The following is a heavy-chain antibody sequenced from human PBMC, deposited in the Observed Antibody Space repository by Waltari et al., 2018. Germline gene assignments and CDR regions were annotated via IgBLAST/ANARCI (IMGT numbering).Heavy chain of an antibody. D-gene: IGHD6-6*01. CDR2: INPRRGST. CDR1: GYTFISYY. V-gene: IGHV1-46*01. J-gene: IGHJ4*02. CDR3: ARGGSSSAYYFDF. Sequence: QVQLVQSGAEVKKPGASVKISCKASGYTFISYYMHWVRQAPGQGLEWMGIINPRRGSTSYAQKVQGRVTMTRDTSSNTVYMELSSLRSEDTAVYYCARGGSSSAYYFDFWGQGTLVTVSS.